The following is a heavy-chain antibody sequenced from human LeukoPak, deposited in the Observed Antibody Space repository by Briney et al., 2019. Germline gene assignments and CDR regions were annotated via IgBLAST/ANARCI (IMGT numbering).Heavy chain of an antibody. D-gene: IGHD1-20*01. CDR2: INHSGST. Sequence: SETLSVTCAVYGGSFSGYYWSWIRQPPGKGLEWIGEINHSGSTNYNPSLKSRVTISVDTSKNQFSLKLSSVTAADTAMYYCARGGMYLDVWGQGTTVTVSS. CDR3: ARGGMYLDV. V-gene: IGHV4-34*01. CDR1: GGSFSGYY. J-gene: IGHJ6*02.